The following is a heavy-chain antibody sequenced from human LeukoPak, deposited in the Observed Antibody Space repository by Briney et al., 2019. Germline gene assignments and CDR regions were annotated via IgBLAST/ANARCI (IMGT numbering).Heavy chain of an antibody. D-gene: IGHD4-17*01. CDR1: GFTFDDYA. Sequence: GRSLRLSCAASGFTFDDYATHWVRQAPGKSLEWVSGISWNSGSIGYADSVKRRFTISRDNAKNSLYLQMNSLRAEDTALYYCAKDMSYGEDGIDYWGQGTLVTVSS. J-gene: IGHJ4*02. CDR3: AKDMSYGEDGIDY. V-gene: IGHV3-9*01. CDR2: ISWNSGSI.